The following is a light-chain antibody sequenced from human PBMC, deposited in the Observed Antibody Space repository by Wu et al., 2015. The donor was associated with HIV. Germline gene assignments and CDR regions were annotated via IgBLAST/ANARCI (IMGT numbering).Light chain of an antibody. V-gene: IGKV3-20*01. J-gene: IGKJ1*01. CDR1: QSVSSNY. CDR2: VAS. CDR3: QQYGSSPWT. Sequence: EIVLTQSPATLSLSPGERATLSCRASQSVSSNYLAWYQQKPGQAPRLLIYVASTRATGIPDRFGGSGSGTDFTLTISRLEPEDFAVYYCQQYGSSPWTFGQGTKVEIK.